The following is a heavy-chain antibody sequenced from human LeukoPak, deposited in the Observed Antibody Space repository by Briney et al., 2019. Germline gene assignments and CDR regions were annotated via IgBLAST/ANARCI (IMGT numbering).Heavy chain of an antibody. V-gene: IGHV1-69*01. CDR3: ARSRVVVVTASNWFDP. CDR2: IIPIFGTA. Sequence: ASAKVSCKASGGTFSSYAISWVRQAPGQGLEWMGGIIPIFGTANYAQKFQGRVTITAEESTSTAYMELSSLRSEDTAVYFCARSRVVVVTASNWFDPWGQGTLVTVSS. CDR1: GGTFSSYA. D-gene: IGHD2-21*02. J-gene: IGHJ5*02.